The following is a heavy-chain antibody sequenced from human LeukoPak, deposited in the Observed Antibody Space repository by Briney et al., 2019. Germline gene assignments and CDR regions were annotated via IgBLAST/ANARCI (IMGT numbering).Heavy chain of an antibody. Sequence: ASVKVSCKASGYTFTSYGISWVRQAPGQGLEWMGWISAYNGNTNYAQKLQGRVTMTTDTSTSTAYMELRSLRSDDTAVYYCARSGDQIVVVPAAPPGPYYYYYGMDVWGQGTTVTVSS. V-gene: IGHV1-18*01. CDR3: ARSGDQIVVVPAAPPGPYYYYYGMDV. CDR1: GYTFTSYG. D-gene: IGHD2-2*01. CDR2: ISAYNGNT. J-gene: IGHJ6*02.